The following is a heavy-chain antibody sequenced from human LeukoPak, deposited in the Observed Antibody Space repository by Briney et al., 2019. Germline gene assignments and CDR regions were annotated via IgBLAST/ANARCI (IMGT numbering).Heavy chain of an antibody. CDR1: GFTFSSYS. Sequence: PGGSLRLSCAASGFTFSSYSMNWVRQAPGKGLEWVSSISSSSSYIYYADSVKGRFTISRDNAKHSLYLQMNSLRAEDTAVYYCAREGPFPWPGDGYNGYYVGFDYWGQGTLVTVSS. D-gene: IGHD5-24*01. J-gene: IGHJ4*02. CDR3: AREGPFPWPGDGYNGYYVGFDY. V-gene: IGHV3-21*01. CDR2: ISSSSSYI.